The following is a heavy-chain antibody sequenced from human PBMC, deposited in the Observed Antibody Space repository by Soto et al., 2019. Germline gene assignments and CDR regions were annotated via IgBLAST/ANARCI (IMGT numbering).Heavy chain of an antibody. V-gene: IGHV1-69*13. D-gene: IGHD3-9*01. J-gene: IGHJ4*02. CDR1: GGTFSSYA. Sequence: GASVKVSCKASGGTFSSYAISWVRQAPGQGLEWMGGIIPIFGTANYAQKFQGRVTITADESTSTAYMELSSLRSEDTAVYYCATTYDILTGYPYWGQGTLVTVSS. CDR2: IIPIFGTA. CDR3: ATTYDILTGYPY.